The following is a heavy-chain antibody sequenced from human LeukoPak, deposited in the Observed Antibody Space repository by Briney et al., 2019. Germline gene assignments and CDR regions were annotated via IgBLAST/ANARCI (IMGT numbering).Heavy chain of an antibody. J-gene: IGHJ4*02. CDR2: ISNDGSSR. CDR1: EFTFSNYG. V-gene: IGHV3-30*18. Sequence: GGSLRLSCEASEFTFSNYGMHWVRQAPGKGLEWLAVISNDGSSRQYRDSVKGRFTVSRDNSKNTLYLQMNSLRAEDTAVYYCAKNKGYSYGFELDYWGQGTLVTVSS. CDR3: AKNKGYSYGFELDY. D-gene: IGHD5-18*01.